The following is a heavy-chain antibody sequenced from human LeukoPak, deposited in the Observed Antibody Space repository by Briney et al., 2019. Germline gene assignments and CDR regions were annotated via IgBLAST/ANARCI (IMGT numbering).Heavy chain of an antibody. CDR2: MRYGESDT. J-gene: IGHJ5*02. CDR1: VFTFNTYG. V-gene: IGHV3-30*02. CDR3: AKDWSNDSPNWLDP. D-gene: IGHD3-3*01. Sequence: GGSLRLSCAASVFTFNTYGMHWVRQLPGGGLEWVAFMRYGESDTHYTDSVKGRFTISRNNSKHTLFLQMNSLTPEDTAIYYCAKDWSNDSPNWLDPWRQGTVVTVSS.